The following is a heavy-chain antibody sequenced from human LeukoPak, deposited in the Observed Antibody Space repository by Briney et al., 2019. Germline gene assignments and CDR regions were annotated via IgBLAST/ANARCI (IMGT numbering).Heavy chain of an antibody. Sequence: SGGSLRLSCAASGFTFSSYAMHWVRQAPGKGLEWVAVISYDGSNKYYADSVKGRFTISRDNSKNTLYLQMNSLRAEDTAVYYCAKVRTGHYFDYWGQGTLVTVSS. V-gene: IGHV3-30-3*01. CDR3: AKVRTGHYFDY. CDR1: GFTFSSYA. CDR2: ISYDGSNK. J-gene: IGHJ4*01. D-gene: IGHD1-1*01.